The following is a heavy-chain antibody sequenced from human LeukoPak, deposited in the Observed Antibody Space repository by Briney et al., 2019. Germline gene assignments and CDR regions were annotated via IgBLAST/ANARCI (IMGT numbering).Heavy chain of an antibody. CDR1: GYTFTSYA. CDR2: INAGNGNT. CDR3: ARDLYVGSGDYGYYYYYGMDV. J-gene: IGHJ6*02. V-gene: IGHV1-3*01. D-gene: IGHD4-17*01. Sequence: RASEYVSYKASGYTFTSYAMHWVRQAPGQRLEWMGWINAGNGNTKYSQKFQGRVTITRDTSASTAYMELSSLRSEDTAVYYCARDLYVGSGDYGYYYYYGMDVWGQGTTVTVSS.